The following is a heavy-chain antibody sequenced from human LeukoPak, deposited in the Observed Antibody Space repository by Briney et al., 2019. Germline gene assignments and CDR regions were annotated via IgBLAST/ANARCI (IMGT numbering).Heavy chain of an antibody. CDR2: IFNSGST. D-gene: IGHD5-12*01. Sequence: SETLSLTCSVSGGSISSYYWGWIRQPPRQGLEWIGYIFNSGSTYYNPSLKSRVTILVDTSKNQFSLKLSSVTAADTAVYYCARDRHKLVDIVAGILDYWGQGTLVTVSS. V-gene: IGHV4-59*12. J-gene: IGHJ4*02. CDR1: GGSISSYY. CDR3: ARDRHKLVDIVAGILDY.